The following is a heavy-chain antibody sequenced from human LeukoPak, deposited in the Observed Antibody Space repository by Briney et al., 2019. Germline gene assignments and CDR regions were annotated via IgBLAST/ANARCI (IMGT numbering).Heavy chain of an antibody. V-gene: IGHV6-1*01. Sequence: SQTPSLTCAISGDRVSSNTAAWSWIRHSPSRGLEWLGRTYYRSKWVNEYAVSVKGRITINPDTSMNQFSLQLNSVTPEDTAIYYCARGGSGGRAFDIWGQGTMVTVSS. CDR3: ARGGSGGRAFDI. CDR1: GDRVSSNTAA. CDR2: TYYRSKWVN. J-gene: IGHJ3*02. D-gene: IGHD3-10*01.